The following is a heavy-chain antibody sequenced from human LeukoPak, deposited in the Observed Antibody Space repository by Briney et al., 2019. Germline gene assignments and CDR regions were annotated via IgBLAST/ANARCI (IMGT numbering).Heavy chain of an antibody. CDR1: GYTFTDYY. D-gene: IGHD3-3*01. Sequence: GASVKVSCKTSGYTFTDYYIHWVRQAPGQGLEWMGWINTKTGRTSFARTFQGRVTLTRDPSITTVYMDMAWLTSADTAIYFCARADFIDAGPYVIAPWGQGTLVTVSS. CDR3: ARADFIDAGPYVIAP. V-gene: IGHV1-2*02. CDR2: INTKTGRT. J-gene: IGHJ5*02.